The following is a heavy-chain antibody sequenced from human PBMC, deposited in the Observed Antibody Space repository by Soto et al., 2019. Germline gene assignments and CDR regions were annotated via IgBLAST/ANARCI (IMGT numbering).Heavy chain of an antibody. CDR2: LNPIFGTP. CDR1: GGTFNSYT. V-gene: IGHV1-69*06. Sequence: QVQLMQSGAEVKKPGSSVKVSCKASGGTFNSYTVTWVRQAPGQGLEWMGGLNPIFGTPNYAQRFQGRVTITADKSTDTAYMELSSLRFEDTAVYYCARGVGFSDHWGQGTLVTVSS. CDR3: ARGVGFSDH. J-gene: IGHJ5*02. D-gene: IGHD2-2*03.